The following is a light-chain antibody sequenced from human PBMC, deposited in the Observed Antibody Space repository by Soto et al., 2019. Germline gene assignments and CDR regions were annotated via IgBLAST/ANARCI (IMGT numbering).Light chain of an antibody. CDR1: SGDVAVYNY. J-gene: IGLJ2*01. CDR3: SSYATASPL. CDR2: DVS. V-gene: IGLV2-14*03. Sequence: QSALTQPASVSGSPGQSITISCTGTSGDVAVYNYVSWYQQHPGKAPKLLIYDVSNRPSGVSDRFSGSRSGDTASLTISGVQAADEAVYYCSSYATASPLFGGGTKLTVL.